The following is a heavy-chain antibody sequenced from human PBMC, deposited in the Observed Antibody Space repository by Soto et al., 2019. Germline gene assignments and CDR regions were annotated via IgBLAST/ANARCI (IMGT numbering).Heavy chain of an antibody. CDR1: GFTFSSYG. J-gene: IGHJ3*02. D-gene: IGHD6-19*01. V-gene: IGHV3-30*18. CDR2: ISYDGSNK. Sequence: GGSLRLSCAASGFTFSSYGMHWVRQAPGKGLEWVAVISYDGSNKYYADSVKGRFTISRDNSKNTLYLQMNSLRAEDTAVYYCAKELAVAGTADAFDIWGQGTMSPVSS. CDR3: AKELAVAGTADAFDI.